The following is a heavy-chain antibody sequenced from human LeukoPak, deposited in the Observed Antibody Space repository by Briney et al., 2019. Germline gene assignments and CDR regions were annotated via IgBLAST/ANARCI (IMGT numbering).Heavy chain of an antibody. CDR3: APGRFLEWFP. Sequence: PSETLSLTCTVSGYSISSGYYWGWIRPPPGKGLEWIGSIYHSGSTYYNPSLKSRVTISADTSKNQFSLKLSSVTAADTAVYYCAPGRFLEWFPWGQGTLVTVSS. V-gene: IGHV4-38-2*02. J-gene: IGHJ5*02. D-gene: IGHD3-3*01. CDR2: IYHSGST. CDR1: GYSISSGYY.